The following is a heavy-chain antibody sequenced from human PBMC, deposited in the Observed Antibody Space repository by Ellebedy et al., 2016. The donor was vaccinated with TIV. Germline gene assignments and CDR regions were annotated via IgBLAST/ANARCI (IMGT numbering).Heavy chain of an antibody. J-gene: IGHJ4*02. V-gene: IGHV3-74*01. Sequence: PGGSLRLSCAASGFTLSGYWMHWVRQVPRKGLMWVSRINTDGSSTSYADSVEGRFTITRDNAKKTLYLEMSSLRPEDTAVYYCTRESFRYFDWDLWGQGTLVTVSS. CDR2: INTDGSST. D-gene: IGHD3-9*01. CDR3: TRESFRYFDWDL. CDR1: GFTLSGYW.